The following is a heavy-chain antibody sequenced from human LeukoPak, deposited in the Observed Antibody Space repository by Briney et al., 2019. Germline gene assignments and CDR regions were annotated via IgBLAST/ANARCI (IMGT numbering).Heavy chain of an antibody. CDR1: GESLSGYH. CDR2: INHSGST. D-gene: IGHD5-24*01. J-gene: IGHJ4*02. CDR3: ARGRSEINFDY. Sequence: PSETLSLTCAVNGESLSGYHWSWIRQPPGKGLEWIGEINHSGSTNYNPSLKSRVTISVDTSKNQFSLKLSSETAAYTYVYYCARGRSEINFDYWGQGTLVTVSS. V-gene: IGHV4-34*01.